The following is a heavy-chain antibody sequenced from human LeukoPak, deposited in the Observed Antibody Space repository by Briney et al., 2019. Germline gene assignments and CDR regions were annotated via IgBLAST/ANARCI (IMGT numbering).Heavy chain of an antibody. J-gene: IGHJ5*02. V-gene: IGHV1-69*13. CDR1: GGIFSTYA. Sequence: SVKVSCKTSGGIFSTYAINWVRQAPGQGLEWMGGIIPMFGATNYAQKFQGRVTITADESTSTAYLELSSLRSEDTAVYYCARPRNELQGPFDPWGQGTLVTVSS. D-gene: IGHD1-26*01. CDR3: ARPRNELQGPFDP. CDR2: IIPMFGAT.